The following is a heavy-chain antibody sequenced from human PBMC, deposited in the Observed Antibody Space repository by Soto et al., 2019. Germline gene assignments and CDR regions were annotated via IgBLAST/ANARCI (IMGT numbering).Heavy chain of an antibody. Sequence: GGSLRLSCAASGFTFSSYAMHWVRQAPGKGLEWVAVISYDGSNKYYADSVKGRFTISRDNSKNTLYLQMNSLRAEDTVVYYCARDLSYYGSGSYYYYYGMDVWGQGTTVTVSS. CDR1: GFTFSSYA. D-gene: IGHD3-10*01. V-gene: IGHV3-30-3*01. CDR3: ARDLSYYGSGSYYYYYGMDV. CDR2: ISYDGSNK. J-gene: IGHJ6*02.